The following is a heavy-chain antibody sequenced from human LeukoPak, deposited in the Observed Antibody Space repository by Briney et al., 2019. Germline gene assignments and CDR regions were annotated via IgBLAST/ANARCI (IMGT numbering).Heavy chain of an antibody. Sequence: SETLSLTCTVSGGFNSSYYWSWIRQPAGKGLEWIGRIYTSGSTNYNPSLKSRVTMSVDTSKNQFSLKLNSVTAADTAVYYCARGIRLGYGSGRDWFDPWGQGTLVTVSS. CDR1: GGFNSSYY. CDR2: IYTSGST. CDR3: ARGIRLGYGSGRDWFDP. V-gene: IGHV4-4*07. J-gene: IGHJ5*02. D-gene: IGHD3-10*01.